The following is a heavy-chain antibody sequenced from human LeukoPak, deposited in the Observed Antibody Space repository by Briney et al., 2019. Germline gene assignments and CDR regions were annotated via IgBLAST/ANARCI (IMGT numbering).Heavy chain of an antibody. CDR2: ISWNSGSI. Sequence: KSGRSLRLSCAASGFTFDDYAMHWVRQAPGKGLEWVSGISWNSGSIDYADSVKGRFTISRDNAKNSLYLQMNSLRAEDTALYYCATRSAFSRGFDYWGQGTLVTVSS. CDR1: GFTFDDYA. J-gene: IGHJ4*02. D-gene: IGHD3-10*01. CDR3: ATRSAFSRGFDY. V-gene: IGHV3-9*01.